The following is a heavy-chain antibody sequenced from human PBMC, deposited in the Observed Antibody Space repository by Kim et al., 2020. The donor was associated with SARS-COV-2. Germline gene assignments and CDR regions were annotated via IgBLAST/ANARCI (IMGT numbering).Heavy chain of an antibody. Sequence: SETLSLTCTVSGYSISSGYYWGWIRQPPGKGLEWIGSIYHSGSTYYNPSLKSRVTISVDTSKNQFSLKLSSVTAADTAVYYCARENRFGELLWGWFDPWGQGTLVTVSS. CDR1: GYSISSGYY. V-gene: IGHV4-38-2*02. CDR2: IYHSGST. J-gene: IGHJ5*02. CDR3: ARENRFGELLWGWFDP. D-gene: IGHD3-10*01.